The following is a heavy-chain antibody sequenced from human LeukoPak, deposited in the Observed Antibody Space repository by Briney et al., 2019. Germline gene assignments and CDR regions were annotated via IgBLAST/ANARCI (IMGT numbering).Heavy chain of an antibody. CDR1: GFTFSSYG. CDR2: ISYDGSNK. Sequence: GGSLRLSCAASGFTFSSYGMHWVRQAPGKGLEWVAVISYDGSNKYYADSVKGRFTISRDNSKNTLYLQMNSLRAEDTAVYYCAKVAGRSGYDYFDYWGQGTLVTVSS. CDR3: AKVAGRSGYDYFDY. V-gene: IGHV3-30*18. D-gene: IGHD5-12*01. J-gene: IGHJ4*02.